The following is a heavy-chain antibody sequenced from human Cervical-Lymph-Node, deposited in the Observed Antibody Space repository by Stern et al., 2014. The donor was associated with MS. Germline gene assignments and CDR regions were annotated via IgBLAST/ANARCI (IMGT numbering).Heavy chain of an antibody. Sequence: VQLVESGAEVKKSGATVKVSCRASGYTFTRHGISWVRQAPGQGLEWMGWINTYNGNTKYAQKVQDRVTMTTDTSTSTAYMEVRGLKSVDTAVYYLARDQGIEIFGAATDYYYYGLDVWGQGTTVTVSS. CDR3: ARDQGIEIFGAATDYYYYGLDV. CDR2: INTYNGNT. J-gene: IGHJ6*02. CDR1: GYTFTRHG. D-gene: IGHD3-3*01. V-gene: IGHV1-18*04.